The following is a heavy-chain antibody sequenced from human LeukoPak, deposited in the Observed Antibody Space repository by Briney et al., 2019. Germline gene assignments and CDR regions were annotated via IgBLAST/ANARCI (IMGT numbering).Heavy chain of an antibody. CDR1: GGTFSSYA. V-gene: IGHV1-69*05. Sequence: SVKVSCKASGGTFSSYAISWVRQAPGQGLEWMGGIIPIFGTANYAQKFQGRVTMTTDTSTSTAYMELRSLRSDDTAVYYCARGPGGRSGYYPLEDNYYYYYMDVWGKGTTVTVSS. CDR3: ARGPGGRSGYYPLEDNYYYYYMDV. CDR2: IIPIFGTA. D-gene: IGHD3-22*01. J-gene: IGHJ6*03.